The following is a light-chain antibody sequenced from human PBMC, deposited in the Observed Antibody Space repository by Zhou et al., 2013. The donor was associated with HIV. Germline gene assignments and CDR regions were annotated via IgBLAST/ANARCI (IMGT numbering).Light chain of an antibody. CDR2: AAA. Sequence: DIQMTQSPSSLSASVGDRVTITCRASQSISSYLNWYQQKPGKAPKPLIFAAASLQSGVPSRFSGSGSGTDFTLTLDSLQPEDFATYYCQQSYSIPFTFGQGTKLEIK. V-gene: IGKV1-39*01. CDR1: QSISSY. CDR3: QQSYSIPFT. J-gene: IGKJ2*01.